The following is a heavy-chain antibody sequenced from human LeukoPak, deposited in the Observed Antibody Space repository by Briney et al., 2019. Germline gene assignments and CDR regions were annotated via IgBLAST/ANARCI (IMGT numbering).Heavy chain of an antibody. D-gene: IGHD3-22*01. CDR2: ISSSGSAI. J-gene: IGHJ4*02. Sequence: GGSLRLSCAASGFTFRSYSMNWVRQAPGKGLEWVSFISSSGSAIHYADSVRGRFTISRDNAKNSLYLQMSRLRAEDTAVYYCAREKLSFFDSSGYFDYWGQGTLVTVSS. CDR1: GFTFRSYS. V-gene: IGHV3-48*04. CDR3: AREKLSFFDSSGYFDY.